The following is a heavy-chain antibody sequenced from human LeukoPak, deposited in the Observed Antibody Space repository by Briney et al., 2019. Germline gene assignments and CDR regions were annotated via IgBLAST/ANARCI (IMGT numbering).Heavy chain of an antibody. D-gene: IGHD6-19*01. CDR1: CYTFTCYG. Sequence: ASVKVSCKASCYTFTCYGLSLVRQAPGQGLELMGWISAYNGNTNYAQKLQGRVTMTTDTSTSTAYMELRSLRSDDTAVYYCAGQWLASDAFDIWGQGTMVTVSS. CDR2: ISAYNGNT. CDR3: AGQWLASDAFDI. J-gene: IGHJ3*02. V-gene: IGHV1-18*01.